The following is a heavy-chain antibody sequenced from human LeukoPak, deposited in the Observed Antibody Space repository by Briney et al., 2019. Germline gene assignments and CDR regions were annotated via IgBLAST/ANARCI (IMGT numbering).Heavy chain of an antibody. Sequence: GGSLRLSCAASGFTFSSYSMNWVRQAPGKGLEWVAVIWYDGSNKYYADSVKGRFTISRDNSKNTLYLQMNSLRAEDTAVYYCARGAKTIVATAYYGMDVWGQGTTVTVSS. J-gene: IGHJ6*02. V-gene: IGHV3-33*08. D-gene: IGHD5-12*01. CDR2: IWYDGSNK. CDR1: GFTFSSYS. CDR3: ARGAKTIVATAYYGMDV.